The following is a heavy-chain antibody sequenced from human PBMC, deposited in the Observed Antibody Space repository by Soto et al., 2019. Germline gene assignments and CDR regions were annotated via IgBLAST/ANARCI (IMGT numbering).Heavy chain of an antibody. V-gene: IGHV1-18*04. CDR2: ISAYNGNT. J-gene: IGHJ5*02. Sequence: ASVKVSCKASGYTFTSYGISWVRQAPGQGLEWMGWISAYNGNTNYAQKLQGRVTMTTDTSTSTAYMELRSLRSDDTVVYYCARDGTDFWSGYQGWFDPWGQGTLVTVSS. CDR1: GYTFTSYG. D-gene: IGHD3-3*01. CDR3: ARDGTDFWSGYQGWFDP.